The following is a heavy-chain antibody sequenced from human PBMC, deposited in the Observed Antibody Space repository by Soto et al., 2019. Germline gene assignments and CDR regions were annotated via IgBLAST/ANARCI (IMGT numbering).Heavy chain of an antibody. D-gene: IGHD6-19*01. CDR1: GGSLSRSNW. Sequence: SGTLSPTCPVSGGSLSRSNWWGWGRQPPGKGLEWIGEIYHSGSTNYNPSLKSRVTISVDKSKNQFSLKLSSVTAADTAVYYCARVAVAGTRVDYWGQGTMVTVSS. V-gene: IGHV4-4*02. J-gene: IGHJ4*03. CDR2: IYHSGST. CDR3: ARVAVAGTRVDY.